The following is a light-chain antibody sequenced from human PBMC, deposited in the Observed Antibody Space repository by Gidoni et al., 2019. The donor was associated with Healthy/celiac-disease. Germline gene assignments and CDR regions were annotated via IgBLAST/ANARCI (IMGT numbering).Light chain of an antibody. CDR2: WAS. CDR1: QSVLYSSNNKNY. J-gene: IGKJ2*01. CDR3: QQYYSTPPYT. Sequence: DIVMTQSPDSLAVSRGERATINCKSSQSVLYSSNNKNYFAWYQQKPGQPPKLLIYWASTRESGVPDRFSGSGSGTDFTLTISSLQAEDVAVYYCQQYYSTPPYTFGQGTKLEIK. V-gene: IGKV4-1*01.